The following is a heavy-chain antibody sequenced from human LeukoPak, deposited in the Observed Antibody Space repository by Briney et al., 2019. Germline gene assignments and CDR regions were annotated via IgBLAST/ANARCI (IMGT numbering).Heavy chain of an antibody. Sequence: GGSLRLSCAASGFAFSSYWMTWVRQAPGKGLEWVSAISGSAGSTYYADSVKGRFTFSRDNSKNTLYLQMNSLRAADTAVYYCAKVPHLYYGSGSYQLDYWGQGTLVTVSS. J-gene: IGHJ4*02. D-gene: IGHD3-10*01. V-gene: IGHV3-23*01. CDR3: AKVPHLYYGSGSYQLDY. CDR2: ISGSAGST. CDR1: GFAFSSYW.